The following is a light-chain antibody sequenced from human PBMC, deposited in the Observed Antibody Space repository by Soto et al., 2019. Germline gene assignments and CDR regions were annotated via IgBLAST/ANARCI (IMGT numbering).Light chain of an antibody. CDR1: SSDVGGYNY. CDR3: SSYAGSNNLV. V-gene: IGLV2-8*01. CDR2: EVT. Sequence: ALTQPPSASGSPGQSVTISCTGTSSDVGGYNYVSWYQQHPGKAPKLMIYEVTKRPSGVPDRFSGSKSGNTASLTVSGLQAEDEADYYCSSYAGSNNLVFGTGTKVTVL. J-gene: IGLJ1*01.